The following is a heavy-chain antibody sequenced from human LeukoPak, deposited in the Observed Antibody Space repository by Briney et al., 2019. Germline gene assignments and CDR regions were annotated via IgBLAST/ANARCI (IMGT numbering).Heavy chain of an antibody. CDR1: GGSISSSSYY. Sequence: PSETLSLTCTVSGGSISSSSYYWGWIRQPPGKGLRWIGSIHYSGSTYYNPSLKSRVTISVDTSKNQFSLKLSSVTAADTAVYYCASKGATYSSSWYYFDYWGQGTLVTVSS. CDR3: ASKGATYSSSWYYFDY. D-gene: IGHD6-13*01. J-gene: IGHJ4*02. CDR2: IHYSGST. V-gene: IGHV4-39*01.